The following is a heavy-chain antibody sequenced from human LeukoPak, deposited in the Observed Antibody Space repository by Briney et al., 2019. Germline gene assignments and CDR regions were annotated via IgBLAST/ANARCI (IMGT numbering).Heavy chain of an antibody. J-gene: IGHJ4*02. Sequence: PGGSLRLSCAASGLTFSSYGMHWVRQAPGKGLEWVAVISYDGSNKYYADSVKGRFTISRDNSKNTLYLQMNSLRAEDTAVYYCAKDADFDWGQGTLVTVSS. CDR3: AKDADFD. V-gene: IGHV3-30*18. CDR1: GLTFSSYG. CDR2: ISYDGSNK. D-gene: IGHD3/OR15-3a*01.